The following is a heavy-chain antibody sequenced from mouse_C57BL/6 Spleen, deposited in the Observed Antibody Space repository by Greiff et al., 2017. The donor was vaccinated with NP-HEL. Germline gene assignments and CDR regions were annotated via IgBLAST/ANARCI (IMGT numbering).Heavy chain of an antibody. CDR1: GFTFSDYY. J-gene: IGHJ4*01. Sequence: DVMLVESGGGLVQPGGSLKLSCAASGFTFSDYYMYWVRQTPEKRLEWVAYISNGGGSTYYPDTVKGRFTISRDNAKNTLYLQMSRLKSDDTAMYYCARQGYDYSHAMDYWGQGTSVTVSS. CDR2: ISNGGGST. D-gene: IGHD2-4*01. CDR3: ARQGYDYSHAMDY. V-gene: IGHV5-12*01.